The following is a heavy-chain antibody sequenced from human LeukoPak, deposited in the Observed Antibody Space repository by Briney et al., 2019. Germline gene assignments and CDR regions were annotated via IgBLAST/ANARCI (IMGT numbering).Heavy chain of an antibody. V-gene: IGHV3-73*01. Sequence: GGSLRLSCAASGFTFSGSALHWVRQASGKGLEWVGRIRSTANGYATAYAASVKGRFTISRDDSKNTAYLQMDSLKTEDTAVYYCTGNYYGSGSYADFDYWGPGTLVTVSS. CDR2: IRSTANGYAT. J-gene: IGHJ4*02. D-gene: IGHD3-10*01. CDR1: GFTFSGSA. CDR3: TGNYYGSGSYADFDY.